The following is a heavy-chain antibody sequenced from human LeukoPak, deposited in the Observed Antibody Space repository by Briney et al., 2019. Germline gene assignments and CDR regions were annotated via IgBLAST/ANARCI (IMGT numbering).Heavy chain of an antibody. V-gene: IGHV3-74*01. J-gene: IGHJ4*02. Sequence: PGGSLRLSCAASGFTFSSYWMHWVRQAPGKGLVWVSRINSDGSSTSYADSVKGRFTISRDNSKNTLYLQMNSLRAEDTAVYYCARRSYYDLDYFDYWGQGTLVTVSS. CDR1: GFTFSSYW. CDR2: INSDGSST. CDR3: ARRSYYDLDYFDY. D-gene: IGHD1-26*01.